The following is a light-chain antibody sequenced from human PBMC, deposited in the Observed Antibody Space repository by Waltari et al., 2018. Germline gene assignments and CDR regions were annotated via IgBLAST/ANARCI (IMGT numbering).Light chain of an antibody. CDR1: QTINRW. Sequence: DIQMTQSPSTLSASVGDRVTITCRASQTINRWLAWYQQEPGKAPKLLIYKASILESGVPPRFSGSGSGTEFTLTISSLQPDDFATYYCQHRGFGLGTKLQIK. CDR3: QHRG. V-gene: IGKV1-5*03. CDR2: KAS. J-gene: IGKJ2*01.